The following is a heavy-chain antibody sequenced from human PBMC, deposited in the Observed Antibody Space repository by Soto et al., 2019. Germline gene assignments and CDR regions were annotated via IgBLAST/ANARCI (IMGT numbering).Heavy chain of an antibody. Sequence: PGGSLRLSCAASGFTFSSYGMHWVRQAPGKGLEWVAVISYDGSNKYYADSVKGRLTISRDNSKNTLYLQMNSLRAEDTAVYYCAKDRIAARYYYYGMDVWGQGTTVTVSS. V-gene: IGHV3-30*18. CDR2: ISYDGSNK. CDR1: GFTFSSYG. J-gene: IGHJ6*02. CDR3: AKDRIAARYYYYGMDV. D-gene: IGHD6-6*01.